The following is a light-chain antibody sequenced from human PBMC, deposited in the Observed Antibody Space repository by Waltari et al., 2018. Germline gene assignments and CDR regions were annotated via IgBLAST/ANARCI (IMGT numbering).Light chain of an antibody. J-gene: IGLJ2*01. CDR2: ADS. CDR3: CSYAGSSTVK. V-gene: IGLV2-23*01. CDR1: SSDVGSYKL. Sequence: QSALTQPASVSGSPGQSITISCTGTSSDVGSYKLVSWHQQHPGKAPRLMIYADSNRPVGPSNRLPGSKPGNPASLTISGLQAEDEAAYYCCSYAGSSTVKFGEGTYLTVL.